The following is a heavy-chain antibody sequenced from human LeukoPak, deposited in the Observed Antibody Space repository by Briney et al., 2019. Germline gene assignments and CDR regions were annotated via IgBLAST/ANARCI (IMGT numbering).Heavy chain of an antibody. V-gene: IGHV3-49*03. Sequence: GGSLRLSCAASGFIFDDYAMSWFRQAPGKGLEWVGYIRNKAYGGTIRYAASVKGRFTVSRDDSKSIAYLQMNSLKSDDTAVYYCSRESYQRPPSQTHHYYFDYWGQGTLVTVSS. CDR3: SRESYQRPPSQTHHYYFDY. J-gene: IGHJ4*02. CDR2: IRNKAYGGTI. D-gene: IGHD2-2*01. CDR1: GFIFDDYA.